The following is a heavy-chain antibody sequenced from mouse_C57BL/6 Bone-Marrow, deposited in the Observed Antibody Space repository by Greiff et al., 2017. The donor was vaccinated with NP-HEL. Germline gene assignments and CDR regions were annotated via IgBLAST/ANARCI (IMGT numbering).Heavy chain of an antibody. Sequence: VQLQQSGPELVKPGASVKLSCKASGYTFTSYDINWVKQRPGQGLEWIGWIYPRDGSTKYNEKFKGKATLTVDTSSSTAYMELHSLTSEDSAVYFCARPDYYGSSLYYAMDYWGQGTSVTVSS. J-gene: IGHJ4*01. CDR1: GYTFTSYD. CDR3: ARPDYYGSSLYYAMDY. V-gene: IGHV1-85*01. CDR2: IYPRDGST. D-gene: IGHD1-1*01.